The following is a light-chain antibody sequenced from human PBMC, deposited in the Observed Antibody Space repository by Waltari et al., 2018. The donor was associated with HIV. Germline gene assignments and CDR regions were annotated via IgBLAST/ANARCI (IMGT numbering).Light chain of an antibody. CDR1: QSVLYSPNNMNY. J-gene: IGKJ1*01. V-gene: IGKV4-1*01. CDR2: WAS. Sequence: DIVMTQSPDSLAVSLGERATINCKSSQSVLYSPNNMNYFAWYQQKPGQPPRLLIYWASTRESGVPDRFSGSGSRTEFTLTISSLQAEDVAVYYCHQYASPPWTFGQGTKVEIK. CDR3: HQYASPPWT.